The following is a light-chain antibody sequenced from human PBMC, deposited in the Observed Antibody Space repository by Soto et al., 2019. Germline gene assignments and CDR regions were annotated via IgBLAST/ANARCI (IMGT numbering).Light chain of an antibody. CDR2: DAS. CDR3: QQYNSYSPSS. J-gene: IGKJ3*01. CDR1: QSIARG. V-gene: IGKV1-5*01. Sequence: DIQMTQSPSTLSASIGDRVTITCRASQSIARGLAWYQQKPGKAPRLLIYDASSLESGVPLRFSGNGSGTEFTLTISSLQPDDFATYYCQQYNSYSPSSYGPGTKVDIK.